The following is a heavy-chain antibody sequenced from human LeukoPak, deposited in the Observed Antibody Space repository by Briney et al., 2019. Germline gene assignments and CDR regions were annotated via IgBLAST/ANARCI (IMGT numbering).Heavy chain of an antibody. CDR3: AREGAIGIYFDY. Sequence: PGGSLRLSCAASGFTFSSYSMNWVRQAPGKGLEWVSSISSSSYIYYADSVKGRFTISRDNAKNSLYLQMNSLRAEDTAVYYCAREGAIGIYFDYWGQGTLVTVSS. CDR2: ISSSSYI. D-gene: IGHD4/OR15-4a*01. CDR1: GFTFSSYS. V-gene: IGHV3-21*01. J-gene: IGHJ4*02.